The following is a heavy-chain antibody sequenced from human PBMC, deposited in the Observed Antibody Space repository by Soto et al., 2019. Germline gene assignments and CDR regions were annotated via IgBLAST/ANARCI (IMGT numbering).Heavy chain of an antibody. Sequence: SVKVSCKSSGYPLTRYYMHWVRQAPGQGLEWMGIINPIFGTANYAQKFQGRVTITADESTSTAYMELSSLRSEDTDVYYCARDNPTIFGVGIRGPDYYYYCMDVWGQGTTVT. CDR2: INPIFGTA. V-gene: IGHV1-69*13. CDR3: ARDNPTIFGVGIRGPDYYYYCMDV. CDR1: GYPLTRYY. D-gene: IGHD3-3*01. J-gene: IGHJ6*02.